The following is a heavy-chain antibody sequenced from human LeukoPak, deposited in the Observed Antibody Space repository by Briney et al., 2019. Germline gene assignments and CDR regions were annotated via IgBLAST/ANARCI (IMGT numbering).Heavy chain of an antibody. CDR3: AKEGTYYAFSSGYTY. CDR1: GFTFSSYA. Sequence: GGSLRPSCAASGFTFSSYAMSWVRQAPGKGLEWVSAISGSGGSTYYADSVKGRFTISRDNSKNTLYLQMTSLRAEDTAVYYCAKEGTYYAFSSGYTYWGQGTLVPVSS. CDR2: ISGSGGST. V-gene: IGHV3-23*01. D-gene: IGHD3-3*01. J-gene: IGHJ4*02.